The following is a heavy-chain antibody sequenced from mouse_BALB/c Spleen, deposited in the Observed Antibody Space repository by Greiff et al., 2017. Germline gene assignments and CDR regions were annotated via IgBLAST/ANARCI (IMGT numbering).Heavy chain of an antibody. CDR3: ARYDYEGFDY. Sequence: EVMLVESGGGLVQPGGSRKLSCAASGFTFSSFGMHWVRQAPEKGLEWVAYISSGSSTIYYADTVKGRFTISRDNPKNTLFLQMTSLRSEDTAMYYCARYDYEGFDYWGQGTTLTVSS. J-gene: IGHJ2*01. V-gene: IGHV5-17*02. D-gene: IGHD2-4*01. CDR1: GFTFSSFG. CDR2: ISSGSSTI.